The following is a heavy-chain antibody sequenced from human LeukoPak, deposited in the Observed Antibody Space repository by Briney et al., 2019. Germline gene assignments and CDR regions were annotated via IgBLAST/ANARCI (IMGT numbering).Heavy chain of an antibody. CDR2: INPNTGGT. J-gene: IGHJ4*02. Sequence: ASVKASCKTSGYTFTGYYMHWVRQAPGQGLEWMGWINPNTGGTNYAQKFQGRVTMTSDTSISTAYMELSSLRSDDTAVYYCARAPMIVVVFPPRLDFWGQGTLVTVSS. CDR3: ARAPMIVVVFPPRLDF. CDR1: GYTFTGYY. V-gene: IGHV1-2*02. D-gene: IGHD3-22*01.